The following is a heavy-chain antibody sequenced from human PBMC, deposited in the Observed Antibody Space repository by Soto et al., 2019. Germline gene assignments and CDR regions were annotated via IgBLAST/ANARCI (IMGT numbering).Heavy chain of an antibody. V-gene: IGHV1-58*01. CDR2: IVVGSGNT. J-gene: IGHJ3*02. Sequence: QMQLVQSGPEVKKPGTSVKVSCKASGFTFTSSAVQWVRQARGQRLEWIGWIVVGSGNTNYAQKFQERVTITRDMSTSTAYMELSSLRSEDTAVYYCAASSGSYLIMLRAFDIWGQGTMVTVSS. CDR3: AASSGSYLIMLRAFDI. CDR1: GFTFTSSA. D-gene: IGHD1-26*01.